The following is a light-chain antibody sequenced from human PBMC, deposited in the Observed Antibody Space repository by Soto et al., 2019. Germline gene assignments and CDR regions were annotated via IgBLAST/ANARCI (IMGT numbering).Light chain of an antibody. Sequence: EIVMTQSPATLSVSPGEGATLSCKASQKVYNNLAWYQQRPGQPPRLLIYDASTRATGISARFSGSGYGTEFTLTISSLQSEDFAVYFCQQCRNWPLTFGGGTRWIS. J-gene: IGKJ4*01. CDR1: QKVYNN. V-gene: IGKV3-15*01. CDR2: DAS. CDR3: QQCRNWPLT.